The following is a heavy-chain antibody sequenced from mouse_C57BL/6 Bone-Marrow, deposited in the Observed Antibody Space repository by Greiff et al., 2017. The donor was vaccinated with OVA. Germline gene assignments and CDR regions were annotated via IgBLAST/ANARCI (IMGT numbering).Heavy chain of an antibody. CDR3: ARDRVGGYDPAY. Sequence: DVMLVESGGGLVKPGGSLKLSCAASGFTFSSYAMSWVRQTPEKRLEWVATISDGGSYTYYPDNVKGRFTISRDNAKNNLYLQMSHLKSEDTAMYYCARDRVGGYDPAYWGQGTLVTVSA. D-gene: IGHD2-2*01. J-gene: IGHJ3*01. CDR1: GFTFSSYA. CDR2: ISDGGSYT. V-gene: IGHV5-4*01.